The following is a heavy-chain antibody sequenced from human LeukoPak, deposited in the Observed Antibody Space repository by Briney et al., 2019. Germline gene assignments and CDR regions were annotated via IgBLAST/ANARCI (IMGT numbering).Heavy chain of an antibody. Sequence: ASVKVSCKASGYTFTGYYMHWVRQAPGQGLEWMGWINPNSGDTNYAQKFQGRVTMTRDTSISTAYMELSSLRSDDTAVYYCARDAFIAAAGYYFDYWGQGTLVTVSS. CDR3: ARDAFIAAAGYYFDY. CDR1: GYTFTGYY. D-gene: IGHD6-13*01. J-gene: IGHJ4*02. CDR2: INPNSGDT. V-gene: IGHV1-2*02.